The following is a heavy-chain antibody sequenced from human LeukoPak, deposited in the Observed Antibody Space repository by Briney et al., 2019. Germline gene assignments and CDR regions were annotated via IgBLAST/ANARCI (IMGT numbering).Heavy chain of an antibody. CDR2: ISAYNGNT. V-gene: IGHV1-18*01. CDR3: ARGGHHYDILTGPGDY. CDR1: GGTFSSYA. Sequence: GASVKVSCKASGGTFSSYAISWVRQAPGQGLEWMGWISAYNGNTNYAQKLQGRVTMTTDTSTSTAYMELRSLRSDDTAVYYCARGGHHYDILTGPGDYWGQGTLVTVSS. J-gene: IGHJ4*02. D-gene: IGHD3-9*01.